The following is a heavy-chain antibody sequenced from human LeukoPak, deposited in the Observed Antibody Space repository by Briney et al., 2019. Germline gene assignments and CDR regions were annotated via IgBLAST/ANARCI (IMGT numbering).Heavy chain of an antibody. V-gene: IGHV3-53*01. CDR2: IYSGGST. J-gene: IGHJ6*03. Sequence: GGSLRLSCAASGFTVSSNYMSWVRQAPGKGLEWVSDIYSGGSTYYADSVKGRFTISRDNAKNSLYLQMNSLRAEDTAVYYCARTYYDFWSGGNYYYYYMDVWGKGTTVTVTS. CDR3: ARTYYDFWSGGNYYYYYMDV. CDR1: GFTVSSNY. D-gene: IGHD3-3*01.